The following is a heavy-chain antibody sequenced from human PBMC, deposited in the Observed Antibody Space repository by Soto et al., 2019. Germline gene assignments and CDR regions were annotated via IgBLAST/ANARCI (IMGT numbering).Heavy chain of an antibody. CDR2: IYHSGST. CDR3: ARAWESIAALSY. D-gene: IGHD6-6*01. CDR1: GGSRGSSGW. Sequence: ETLCLSSRVAGGSRGSSGWWRWISQPPGKGLEWIGEIYHSGSTNYNPSLKSRVTISVDKSKNQFSLKLSSVTAADTAVYYCARAWESIAALSYRGQGTLVTVSA. J-gene: IGHJ4*02. V-gene: IGHV4-4*02.